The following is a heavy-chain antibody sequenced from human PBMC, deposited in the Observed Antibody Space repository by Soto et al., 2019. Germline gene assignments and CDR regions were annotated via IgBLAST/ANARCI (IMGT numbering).Heavy chain of an antibody. J-gene: IGHJ4*02. CDR2: ISGSGGST. D-gene: IGHD4-17*01. V-gene: IGHV3-23*01. CDR3: AKDYGGANTFDY. Sequence: GGSLRLSCAASGFTFSSYAMSWVHQAPGKGLEWVSAISGSGGSTYYADSVKGRFTISRDNSKNTLYLQMNSLRAEDTAVYYCAKDYGGANTFDYWGQGTLVTVSS. CDR1: GFTFSSYA.